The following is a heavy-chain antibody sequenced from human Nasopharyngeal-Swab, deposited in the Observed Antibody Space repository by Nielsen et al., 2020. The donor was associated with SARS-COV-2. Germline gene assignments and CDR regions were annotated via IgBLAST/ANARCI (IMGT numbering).Heavy chain of an antibody. D-gene: IGHD3-22*01. CDR2: IWYDGSNK. Sequence: GESLKISCAASGFTFSSYGMHWVRQAPGKGLEWVAVIWYDGSNKYYADSVKGRFTISRDNSKNTLYLQMSSLRAEDTAVYYCAKDLSLVVITTPNYWGQGTLVTVSS. J-gene: IGHJ4*02. CDR3: AKDLSLVVITTPNY. CDR1: GFTFSSYG. V-gene: IGHV3-33*06.